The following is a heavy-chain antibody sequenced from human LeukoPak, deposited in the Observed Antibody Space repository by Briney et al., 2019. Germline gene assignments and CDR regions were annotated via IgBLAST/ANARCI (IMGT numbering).Heavy chain of an antibody. Sequence: PLASVKVSCKASGYTFTGYYMHWVRQAPGQGLEWMGRINPNSGGTNYAQKFQGRVTMTRDTSISTAYMELSRLRSDDTAVYYCARDYCSSTSCPFDYWGQGTLVTVSS. CDR1: GYTFTGYY. CDR2: INPNSGGT. J-gene: IGHJ4*02. CDR3: ARDYCSSTSCPFDY. V-gene: IGHV1-2*06. D-gene: IGHD2-2*01.